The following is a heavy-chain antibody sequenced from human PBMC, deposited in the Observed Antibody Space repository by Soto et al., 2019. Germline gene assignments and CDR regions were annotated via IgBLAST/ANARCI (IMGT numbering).Heavy chain of an antibody. D-gene: IGHD3-22*01. CDR1: GGSISSYY. CDR2: IYYSGST. Sequence: SETLSLTCTVSGGSISSYYWSWIRQPPGKGLEWIGYIYYSGSTNYNPSLKSRVTISVDTSKNQFSLKLSSVTAADTAVYYCARIGYYDNSGSDYWGQGTLVTVS. J-gene: IGHJ4*02. V-gene: IGHV4-59*12. CDR3: ARIGYYDNSGSDY.